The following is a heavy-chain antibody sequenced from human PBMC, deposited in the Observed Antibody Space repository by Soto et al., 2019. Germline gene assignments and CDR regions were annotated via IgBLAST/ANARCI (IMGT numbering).Heavy chain of an antibody. CDR3: ARGLGYGDYYGMDV. J-gene: IGHJ6*02. Sequence: SETLSLTCAVSGGSISSGGYSWSWIRQPPGKGLEWIGYIYHSGSTYYNPSLKSRVTISVDRSKNQFSLKLSSVTAADTAVYYCARGLGYGDYYGMDVWGQGTAVTVS. CDR1: GGSISSGGYS. D-gene: IGHD4-17*01. V-gene: IGHV4-30-2*01. CDR2: IYHSGST.